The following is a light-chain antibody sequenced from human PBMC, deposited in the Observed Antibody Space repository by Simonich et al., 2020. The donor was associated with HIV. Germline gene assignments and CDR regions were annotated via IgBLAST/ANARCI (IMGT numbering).Light chain of an antibody. CDR1: KLGDKY. CDR2: EDS. V-gene: IGLV3-1*01. J-gene: IGLJ2*01. CDR3: QAWDSSTGV. Sequence: SYELTQPPSVSVSPGQTASITCSGDKLGDKYACWYQQKPGQSPGLVIYEDSKRPAGIPELFSGSNSGNTATLTISGTQAMDEADYYCQAWDSSTGVFGGGTKLTVL.